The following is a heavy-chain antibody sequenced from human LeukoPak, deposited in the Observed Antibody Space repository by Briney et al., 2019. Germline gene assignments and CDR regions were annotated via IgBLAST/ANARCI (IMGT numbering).Heavy chain of an antibody. CDR3: ARGILHYPFDY. CDR1: GYTFTSYG. V-gene: IGHV1-69*13. D-gene: IGHD3-10*01. J-gene: IGHJ4*02. CDR2: IIPIFGTA. Sequence: SVKVSCKASGYTFTSYGISWVRQAPGQGLEWMGGIIPIFGTANYAQKFQGRVTITADESTSTAYMELSSLRSEDTAVYYCARGILHYPFDYWGQGTLVTVSS.